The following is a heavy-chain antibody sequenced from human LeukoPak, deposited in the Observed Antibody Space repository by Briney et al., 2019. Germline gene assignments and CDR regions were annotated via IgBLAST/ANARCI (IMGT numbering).Heavy chain of an antibody. D-gene: IGHD6-6*01. V-gene: IGHV4-59*12. CDR2: THYSGST. CDR3: AGDHLAARGGEVDYYGMDV. CDR1: GGSISSYY. J-gene: IGHJ6*02. Sequence: LGTLSLTCTVSGGSISSYYWSWIPQTPGKGLEGIGYTHYSGSTNYNPSLPSRANISLETSKNQFLLKLSSVTADDTAGFFFAGDHLAARGGEVDYYGMDVWGQGTTVTVS.